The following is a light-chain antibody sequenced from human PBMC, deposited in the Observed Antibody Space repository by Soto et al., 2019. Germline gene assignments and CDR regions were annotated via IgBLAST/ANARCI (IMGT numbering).Light chain of an antibody. CDR2: DIS. J-gene: IGKJ5*01. Sequence: EVVLTQSPVTLSLSPGERATLSCRASQSVSSYLAWYQQKPGQAPRRLIYDISNRATGTPDRFSGSGSGTDFTLTISSLEPEDFAVYYCQQRNYWQVTFXQGTRLEIK. CDR1: QSVSSY. V-gene: IGKV3D-11*02. CDR3: QQRNYWQVT.